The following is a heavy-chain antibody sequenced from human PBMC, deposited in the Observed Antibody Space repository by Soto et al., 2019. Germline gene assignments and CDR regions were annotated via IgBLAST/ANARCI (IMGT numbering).Heavy chain of an antibody. J-gene: IGHJ4*02. D-gene: IGHD2-15*01. CDR2: IHHSGST. CDR1: GGSISSSDW. Sequence: SETLSLTCAVSGGSISSSDWWSWVRQPPGKGLEWVGEIHHSGSTYYNPSLKSRVTISVDTSKNQFSLKLSSVTAADTAVYYCARHTPAISISDHWGQGTLVTVSS. V-gene: IGHV4-4*02. CDR3: ARHTPAISISDH.